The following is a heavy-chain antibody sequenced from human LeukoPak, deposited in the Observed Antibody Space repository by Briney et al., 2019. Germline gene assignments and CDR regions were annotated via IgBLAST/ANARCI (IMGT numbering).Heavy chain of an antibody. J-gene: IGHJ3*02. CDR1: GFTSSSYW. CDR3: AREGHTSGFCGSFDI. Sequence: GGSLRLSCAASGFTSSSYWMHWVRQVPGKGLVWVSRISGDGTARNYADSVKGRFTISRDDAKNTVDLQMNSLRGEDTAVYFCAREGHTSGFCGSFDIWGQGTTVTISS. D-gene: IGHD5-12*01. V-gene: IGHV3-74*01. CDR2: ISGDGTAR.